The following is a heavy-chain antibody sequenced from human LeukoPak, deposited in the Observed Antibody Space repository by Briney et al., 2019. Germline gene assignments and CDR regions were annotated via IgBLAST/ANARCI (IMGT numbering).Heavy chain of an antibody. J-gene: IGHJ4*02. Sequence: GGSLRLSCAASGFTFSSYAMSWVRQAPGKGLEWVSAISGSGGSTYYADSVKGRFTISRDNAKNSLYLQMNSLRAEDTALYYCARDTHSYIYGTPNYWGQGTLVTVSS. D-gene: IGHD5-18*01. V-gene: IGHV3-23*01. CDR1: GFTFSSYA. CDR3: ARDTHSYIYGTPNY. CDR2: ISGSGGST.